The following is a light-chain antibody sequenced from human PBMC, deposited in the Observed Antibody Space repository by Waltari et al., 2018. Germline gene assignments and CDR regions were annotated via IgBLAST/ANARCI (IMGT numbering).Light chain of an antibody. J-gene: IGLJ3*02. CDR2: GST. Sequence: QSVLTQPPSVSGAPGQRVTISCTGSGSHIGAGYDVHWYQQLPRAAPKLPIYGSTSRPLGVPDRFFGSTSGTSAFLAITGLQAEDEADYYCQSYDTTLSVVFGGGTKLTVL. CDR1: GSHIGAGYD. V-gene: IGLV1-40*01. CDR3: QSYDTTLSVV.